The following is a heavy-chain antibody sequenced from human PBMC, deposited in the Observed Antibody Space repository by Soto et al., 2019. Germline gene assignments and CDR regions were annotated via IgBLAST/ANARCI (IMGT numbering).Heavy chain of an antibody. J-gene: IGHJ4*02. V-gene: IGHV3-33*01. Sequence: GGSLRLSCAASGFTFSIHGMHWVRQAPGKGLEWVAVIWYDGSKKYYADSVRGRFTISRDNSKNTLFLQMNTLRVEDTAVYYCARLPYGDYGVFDYWGQGTLVTVSS. CDR1: GFTFSIHG. D-gene: IGHD4-17*01. CDR2: IWYDGSKK. CDR3: ARLPYGDYGVFDY.